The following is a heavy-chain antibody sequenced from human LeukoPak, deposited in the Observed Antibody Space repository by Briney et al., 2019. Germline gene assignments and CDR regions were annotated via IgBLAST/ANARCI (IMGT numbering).Heavy chain of an antibody. CDR1: GFSVRSNY. Sequence: GGPLRVSCAVSGFSVRSNYMSWVRQPPGKGLEWVSVIYSGGATKHADSVKGRFIISRDNSKNTLYLQMNNLRAEDTAVYYCAREKKCSGGSCYGDAFDIWGQGTMVTVSS. V-gene: IGHV3-66*01. D-gene: IGHD2-15*01. J-gene: IGHJ3*02. CDR2: IYSGGAT. CDR3: AREKKCSGGSCYGDAFDI.